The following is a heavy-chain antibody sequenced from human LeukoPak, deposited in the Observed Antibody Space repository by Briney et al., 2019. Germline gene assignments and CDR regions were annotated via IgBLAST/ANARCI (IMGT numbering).Heavy chain of an antibody. V-gene: IGHV4-34*01. Sequence: SETLSLTCAVYGGSFSGYYWSWIRQPPGKGLEWIGEINHSGSTNYNPSLKSRVTISVDTSKNQFSLKLSSVTAADTAVYYRARSWGRNYYYYYMDVWGKGTTVTVSS. CDR1: GGSFSGYY. CDR2: INHSGST. J-gene: IGHJ6*03. CDR3: ARSWGRNYYYYYMDV. D-gene: IGHD3-16*01.